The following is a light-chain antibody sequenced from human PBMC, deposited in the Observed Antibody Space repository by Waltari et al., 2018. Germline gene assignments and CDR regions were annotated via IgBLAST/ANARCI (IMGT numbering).Light chain of an antibody. CDR3: QQYYSYPRGGLT. J-gene: IGKJ4*01. Sequence: AIRITQSPSSLSASTGDRVTITCRASQGISSYLAWYQQKPGKAPNLLIYAASTLQSGVPSRFSGSGSETDFTLTISCLQSEDFATYYCQQYYSYPRGGLTFGGGTKVEIK. CDR2: AAS. CDR1: QGISSY. V-gene: IGKV1-8*01.